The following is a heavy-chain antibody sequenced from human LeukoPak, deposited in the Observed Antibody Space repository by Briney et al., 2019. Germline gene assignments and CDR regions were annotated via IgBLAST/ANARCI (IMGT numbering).Heavy chain of an antibody. D-gene: IGHD2-15*01. CDR2: ISYDGSKK. CDR3: AKEYCRGRCYEDYFDY. Sequence: GGSLRLSCGASGFTFSSSCMHWVRQAPGKGLEGVAVISYDGSKKYYADSVKGRFTISRDNSKNTLSLQVNSLRAEDTAVYYCAKEYCRGRCYEDYFDYWGQGTLVTVSS. V-gene: IGHV3-30*18. J-gene: IGHJ4*02. CDR1: GFTFSSSC.